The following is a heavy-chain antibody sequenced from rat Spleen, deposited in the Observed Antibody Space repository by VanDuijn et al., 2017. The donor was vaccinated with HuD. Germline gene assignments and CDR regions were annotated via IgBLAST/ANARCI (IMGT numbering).Heavy chain of an antibody. CDR3: ARCRGYYVMDA. J-gene: IGHJ4*01. CDR2: ISYGDSSGHSST. CDR1: GFNFGDYW. D-gene: IGHD3-2*01. Sequence: EVKLVESGGGLVQPGRSLKLSCVASGFNFGDYWMGWVRQAPTKGLEWVATISYGDSSGHSSTYYRDSVKGRFTISRANTKSTLYLQMDSLRSEDTATYYCARCRGYYVMDAWGQGASVTVSS. V-gene: IGHV5-29*01.